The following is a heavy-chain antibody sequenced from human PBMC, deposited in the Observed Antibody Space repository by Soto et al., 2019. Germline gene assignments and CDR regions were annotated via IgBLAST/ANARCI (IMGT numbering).Heavy chain of an antibody. CDR2: IWYDGSNK. J-gene: IGHJ4*02. V-gene: IGHV3-33*01. D-gene: IGHD4-17*01. Sequence: GGSLRLSCAASGFTFSSYGMHWVRQAPGKGLEWVAVIWYDGSNKYYADSVKGRFTISRDNSKNTLYLQMNSLRAEDTAVYYCASTTPPLDDYGDYVFFDYWGQGTLVTVSS. CDR3: ASTTPPLDDYGDYVFFDY. CDR1: GFTFSSYG.